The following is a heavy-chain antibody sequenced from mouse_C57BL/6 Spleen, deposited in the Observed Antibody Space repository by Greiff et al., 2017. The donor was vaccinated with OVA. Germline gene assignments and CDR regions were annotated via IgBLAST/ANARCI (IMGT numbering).Heavy chain of an antibody. J-gene: IGHJ4*01. V-gene: IGHV1-64*01. CDR1: GYTFTSYW. Sequence: VQLQQPGAELVKPGASVQLSCKASGYTFTSYWMHWVKQRPGQGLEWIGMIHPNSGSTNYNEKFKSKATLTVDKSSSTAYMQLSSLTSEDSAVYYCAREDWGTTVVATPYAMDYWGQGTSVTVSS. CDR3: AREDWGTTVVATPYAMDY. D-gene: IGHD1-1*01. CDR2: IHPNSGST.